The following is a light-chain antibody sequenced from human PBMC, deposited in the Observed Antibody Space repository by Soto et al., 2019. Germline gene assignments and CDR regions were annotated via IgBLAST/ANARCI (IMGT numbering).Light chain of an antibody. CDR3: QQANSFPRT. Sequence: DIQMTQSPSTLSASVGDRVTITCRASQSISSWLAWYQQKPGKAPKLLIYAASNLQTGVPSRFSGSGSGTDFTLSIHSLQPEDFATYYCQQANSFPRTFGPGTKVDIK. CDR2: AAS. CDR1: QSISSW. V-gene: IGKV1-12*01. J-gene: IGKJ3*01.